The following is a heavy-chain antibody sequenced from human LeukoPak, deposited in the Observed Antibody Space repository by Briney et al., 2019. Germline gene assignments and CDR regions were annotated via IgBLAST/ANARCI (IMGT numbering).Heavy chain of an antibody. J-gene: IGHJ4*02. Sequence: PGGSLRLSCTASGFTFGDYAMSCVRQAPGKGLEWVGFIRSKAYGGTTEYAASVKGRFTISRDDSKSIAYLQMNSLKTEDAAVYYCTTEEPIAVAGSYWGQGTLVTVSS. CDR1: GFTFGDYA. V-gene: IGHV3-49*04. CDR3: TTEEPIAVAGSY. CDR2: IRSKAYGGTT. D-gene: IGHD6-19*01.